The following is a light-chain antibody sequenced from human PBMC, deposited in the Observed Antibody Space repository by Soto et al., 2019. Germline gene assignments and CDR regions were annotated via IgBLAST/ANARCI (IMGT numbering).Light chain of an antibody. Sequence: QSALTQPASVSGSPGQSITISCTGTNSEVGGYNYVSWYQQNPGKAPKLMIYEVSNRPSAVSNRFSGSKSGSTASLTISGLQAEDEADYYCSSYTSSSTMVFGGGTKLTVL. J-gene: IGLJ2*01. CDR3: SSYTSSSTMV. CDR2: EVS. CDR1: NSEVGGYNY. V-gene: IGLV2-14*01.